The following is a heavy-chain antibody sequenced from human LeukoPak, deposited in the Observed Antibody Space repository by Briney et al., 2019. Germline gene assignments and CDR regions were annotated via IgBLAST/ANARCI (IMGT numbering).Heavy chain of an antibody. CDR2: IKQDGSEK. CDR3: ARSNWNFDY. J-gene: IGHJ4*02. V-gene: IGHV3-7*01. D-gene: IGHD1-20*01. Sequence: GRSLRLSCVASGFAFSGYGMHWVRQAPGKGLEWVANIKQDGSEKHYVDSVKGRFTTSRDNAKNSLYLQMNSLRDEDTAVYYCARSNWNFDYWGQGTLVTVSS. CDR1: GFAFSGYG.